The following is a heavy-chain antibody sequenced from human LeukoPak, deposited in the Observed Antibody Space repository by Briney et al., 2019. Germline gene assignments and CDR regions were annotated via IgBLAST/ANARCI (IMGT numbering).Heavy chain of an antibody. CDR1: GGSISSYY. CDR3: ARQWYSSSCCDY. Sequence: PSETLSLTYTVSGGSISSYYWSWIRQPPGKGLEWIGYIYYSGSTNYNPSLKSRVTISVDTSKNQFSLKLSSVTAADTAVYYCARQWYSSSCCDYWGQGTLVTVSS. CDR2: IYYSGST. J-gene: IGHJ4*02. V-gene: IGHV4-59*08. D-gene: IGHD6-13*01.